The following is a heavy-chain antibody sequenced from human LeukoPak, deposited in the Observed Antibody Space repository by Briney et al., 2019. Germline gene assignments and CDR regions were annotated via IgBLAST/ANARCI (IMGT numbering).Heavy chain of an antibody. CDR3: ARDRSGWYGY. V-gene: IGHV4-39*07. CDR2: IYYTGST. J-gene: IGHJ4*02. D-gene: IGHD6-19*01. Sequence: SETLSLTCTVSGGSISSSSYYWGWIRQPPGKGLEWIGSIYYTGSTYYNPSFKSRVPISVVTSKNQFSLKLSSVTAADTAVYYCARDRSGWYGYWGQGTLVTVSS. CDR1: GGSISSSSYY.